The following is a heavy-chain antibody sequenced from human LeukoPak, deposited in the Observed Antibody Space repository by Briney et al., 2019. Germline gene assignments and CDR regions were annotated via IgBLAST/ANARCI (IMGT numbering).Heavy chain of an antibody. CDR2: IYTSGST. CDR1: GGSISSDSYY. D-gene: IGHD3-10*01. J-gene: IGHJ4*02. Sequence: SETLSLTCTVSGGSISSDSYYWSWIRQPAGMGLEWIGRIYTSGSTNYNPSLKSRVTISVDTSKKQFSLKLSSVTAADTAVYYCAGNYYGSGSYYSEDRYWGQGTLVTVSS. CDR3: AGNYYGSGSYYSEDRY. V-gene: IGHV4-61*02.